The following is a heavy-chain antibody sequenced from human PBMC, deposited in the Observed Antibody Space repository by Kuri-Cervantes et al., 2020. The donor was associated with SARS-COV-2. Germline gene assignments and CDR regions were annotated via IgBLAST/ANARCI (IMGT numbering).Heavy chain of an antibody. V-gene: IGHV4-30-4*08. CDR1: GGSISSGDYY. J-gene: IGHJ6*03. Sequence: SETLSLTCTVSGGSISSGDYYWSWIRQPSGKGLEWIGYIYYSGSTYYNPSLKSRVTISVDTSKNQFSLKLSSVTAADTAVYYCARTLASITGTYMDVWGKGTTVTVSS. D-gene: IGHD1-7*01. CDR2: IYYSGST. CDR3: ARTLASITGTYMDV.